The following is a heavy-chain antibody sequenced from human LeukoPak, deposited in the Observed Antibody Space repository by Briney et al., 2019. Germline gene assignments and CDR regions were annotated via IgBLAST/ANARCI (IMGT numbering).Heavy chain of an antibody. J-gene: IGHJ5*02. CDR2: ISVSGNT. CDR3: ARDRGKRVETSMVGFP. V-gene: IGHV3-23*01. D-gene: IGHD5-18*01. CDR1: GFTLSSYA. Sequence: GGSLRLSCAASGFTLSSYAMSWVRQAPGKGLEWVSAISVSGNTYHADSVKGRFTISRDNAKNSLYLQMNNLRAEDTAVYYCARDRGKRVETSMVGFPWGQGTLVTVSS.